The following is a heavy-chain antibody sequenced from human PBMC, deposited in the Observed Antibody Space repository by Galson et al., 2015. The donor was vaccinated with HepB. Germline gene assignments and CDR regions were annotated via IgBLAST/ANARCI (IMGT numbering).Heavy chain of an antibody. CDR1: GFTVSSNY. CDR2: IYSGGST. Sequence: SLRLSCAASGFTVSSNYMSWVRQAPGKGLEWVSVIYSGGSTYYADSVKGRFTISRDNSKNTLYLQMNSLRAEDTAVYYCARDQAADIEEGYFDLWGRGTLVTVSS. V-gene: IGHV3-53*01. D-gene: IGHD2-15*01. J-gene: IGHJ2*01. CDR3: ARDQAADIEEGYFDL.